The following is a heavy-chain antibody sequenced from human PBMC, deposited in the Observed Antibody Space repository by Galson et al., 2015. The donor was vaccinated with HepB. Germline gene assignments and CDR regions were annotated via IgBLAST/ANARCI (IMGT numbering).Heavy chain of an antibody. Sequence: PALVKPTQTLTLTCTFSGFSLSTSGVGVGWIRQPPGKALEWLALIYWDDDKRYSPSLKSRLTITKDTSKNQVVLTMTNMDPVDTATYYCAHDYGALRDREMGTTAFDIWGQGTMVTVSS. V-gene: IGHV2-5*02. CDR3: AHDYGALRDREMGTTAFDI. CDR1: GFSLSTSGVG. J-gene: IGHJ3*02. D-gene: IGHD1-7*01. CDR2: IYWDDDK.